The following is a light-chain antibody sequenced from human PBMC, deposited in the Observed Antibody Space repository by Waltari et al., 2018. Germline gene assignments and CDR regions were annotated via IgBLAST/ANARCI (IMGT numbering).Light chain of an antibody. J-gene: IGKJ4*01. V-gene: IGKV3-15*01. Sequence: EIVMTQSPATLSVSPGERATLSCRASQSVSSNLACHQQEPGQAPRLLIYGASTRATGIPARFSGSGSGTEFTLTISSMQSEDFAVYYCQQYNNWPPLLTFGGGTKVEIK. CDR3: QQYNNWPPLLT. CDR1: QSVSSN. CDR2: GAS.